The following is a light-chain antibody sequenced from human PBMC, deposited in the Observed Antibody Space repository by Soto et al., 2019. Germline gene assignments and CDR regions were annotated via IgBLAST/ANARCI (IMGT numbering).Light chain of an antibody. J-gene: IGKJ1*01. Sequence: DIQMTQYPSTLSASVGDRVTITCRASQSISYWLAWYQQKPGKAPKLLIYKASTLQTGVPSRFSGSGSGTEFTLTISGLQPDDFATYYSQQYRTYRTFGQGTKVDIK. V-gene: IGKV1-5*03. CDR2: KAS. CDR1: QSISYW. CDR3: QQYRTYRT.